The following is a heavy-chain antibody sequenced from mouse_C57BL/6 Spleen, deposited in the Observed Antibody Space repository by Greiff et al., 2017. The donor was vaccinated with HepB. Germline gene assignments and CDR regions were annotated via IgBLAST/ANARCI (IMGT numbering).Heavy chain of an antibody. J-gene: IGHJ3*01. CDR2: ISNGGGST. Sequence: EVMLVESGGGLVQPGGSLKLSCAASGFTFSDYYMYWVRQTPEKRLEWVAYISNGGGSTYYPDTVKGRFTISRDNAKNTLYLQMSRLKSEDTAMYYCARHGGNPFAYWGQGTLVTVSA. CDR3: ARHGGNPFAY. V-gene: IGHV5-12*01. D-gene: IGHD2-1*01. CDR1: GFTFSDYY.